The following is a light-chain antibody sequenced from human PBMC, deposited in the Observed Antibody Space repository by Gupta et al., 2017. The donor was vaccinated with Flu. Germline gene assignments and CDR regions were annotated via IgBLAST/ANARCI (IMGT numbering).Light chain of an antibody. Sequence: GERTTHSCRGSQSVSRYINWYQQRPGQAPGLLIYGSSSRATGIPDRFSGSGAGTDFTLTISRLEPEDFAVYYCQQYDSSPWTFGQGTKVEIK. CDR3: QQYDSSPWT. J-gene: IGKJ1*01. CDR1: QSVSRY. CDR2: GSS. V-gene: IGKV3-20*01.